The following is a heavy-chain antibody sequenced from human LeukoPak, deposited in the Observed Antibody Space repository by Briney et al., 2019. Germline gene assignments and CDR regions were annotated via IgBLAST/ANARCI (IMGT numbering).Heavy chain of an antibody. CDR1: EFIFSSYG. Sequence: PGGSLRLSCAASEFIFSSYGMSWVRQAPGKGLEWVSAISASGGGTYYADSVKGRFTISRDNSRNTLYLEMNSLRAEDTAIYYCAKEVTPGALLYGPVDYWGQGTLVTVSS. J-gene: IGHJ4*02. CDR2: ISASGGGT. CDR3: AKEVTPGALLYGPVDY. V-gene: IGHV3-23*01. D-gene: IGHD4-23*01.